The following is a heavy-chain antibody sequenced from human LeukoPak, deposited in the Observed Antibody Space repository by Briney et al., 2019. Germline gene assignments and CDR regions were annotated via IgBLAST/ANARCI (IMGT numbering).Heavy chain of an antibody. CDR1: GATFTSKT. D-gene: IGHD1-26*01. CDR3: ARDRTVGPMESAFDI. V-gene: IGHV1-69*04. J-gene: IGHJ3*02. CDR2: IIPMYDIK. Sequence: SVKVSCKASGATFTSKTISWVRQAPGQGLEWMGRIIPMYDIKDYAQKFQGRVTITADKSTSTAYMELSSLTSEDTAVYYCARDRTVGPMESAFDIWGQGTMVTVSP.